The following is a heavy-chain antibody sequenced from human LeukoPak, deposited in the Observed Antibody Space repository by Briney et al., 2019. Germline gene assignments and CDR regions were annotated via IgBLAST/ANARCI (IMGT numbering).Heavy chain of an antibody. CDR3: ARESAAGSRYFDY. CDR1: GFTFSSYC. Sequence: PGESLTLSCVASGFTFSSYCMHWVRHAPGKALVLVSLINSDGNVTTYADSVKGRSTIPRANAKNTLYLQMNRLRAEDTAVYYCARESAAGSRYFDYWGQGTPVTVSS. D-gene: IGHD6-13*01. J-gene: IGHJ4*02. V-gene: IGHV3-74*03. CDR2: INSDGNVT.